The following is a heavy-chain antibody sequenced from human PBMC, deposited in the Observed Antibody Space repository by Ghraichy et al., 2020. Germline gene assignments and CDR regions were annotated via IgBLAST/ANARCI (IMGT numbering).Heavy chain of an antibody. CDR2: IYYSGST. Sequence: ESLNISCTVSSGSISSDYWSWLRQPPGKGLEWIGYIYYSGSTNYNPSLKSRVTISVDTSKNQFSLKLSSVTAADTAVYYCARRRGYSGSKDYWGQGTLVTVSS. J-gene: IGHJ4*02. D-gene: IGHD5-12*01. CDR3: ARRRGYSGSKDY. CDR1: SGSISSDY. V-gene: IGHV4-59*01.